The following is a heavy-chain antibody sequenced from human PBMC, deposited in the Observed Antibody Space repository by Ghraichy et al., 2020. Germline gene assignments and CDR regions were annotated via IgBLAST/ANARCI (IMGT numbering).Heavy chain of an antibody. J-gene: IGHJ5*02. D-gene: IGHD2/OR15-2a*01. CDR1: GGSISSSSYY. CDR3: ARVIVLMPTGWFDP. Sequence: ESLNISCTVSGGSISSSSYYWGWIRQPPGKGLEWIGSIYYSGSTYYNPSLKSRVTISVDTSKNQFSLKLSSVTAADTAVYYCARVIVLMPTGWFDPWGQGTLVTVSS. CDR2: IYYSGST. V-gene: IGHV4-39*01.